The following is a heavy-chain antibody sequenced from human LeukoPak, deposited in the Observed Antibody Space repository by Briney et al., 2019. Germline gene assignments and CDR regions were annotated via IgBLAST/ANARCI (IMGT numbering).Heavy chain of an antibody. CDR2: ISAYNGNT. D-gene: IGHD6-19*01. CDR1: GYTFTSYG. CDR3: ARGASSSGWYFSLDDAFDI. V-gene: IGHV1-18*01. J-gene: IGHJ3*02. Sequence: GASVKVSCKASGYTFTSYGISWVRQAPGQGLEWMGWISAYNGNTNYAQNLQGKVNMTTDTSTSTAYMELRSLRSDEPAVYYCARGASSSGWYFSLDDAFDIWGQGTMVTVSS.